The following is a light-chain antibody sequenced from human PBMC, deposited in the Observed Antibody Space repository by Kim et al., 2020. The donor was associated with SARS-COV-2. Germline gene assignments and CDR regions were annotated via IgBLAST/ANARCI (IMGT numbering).Light chain of an antibody. CDR2: SNN. CDR3: AAWDDSLNVPL. J-gene: IGLJ3*02. CDR1: GSNSGSNS. V-gene: IGLV1-44*01. Sequence: GQMGTIYCSGRGSNSGSNSVNWYQQFPGTAPKLLLYSNNQRPSGVPDRFSGSKSVTSASLAISGLQSEDEADYYCAAWDDSLNVPLFGGGTQLTVL.